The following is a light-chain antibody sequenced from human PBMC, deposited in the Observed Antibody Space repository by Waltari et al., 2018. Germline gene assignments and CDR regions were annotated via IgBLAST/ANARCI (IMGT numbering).Light chain of an antibody. CDR2: KDT. Sequence: SYDLTQPPSVSVSPGQTARITCSGDALPRLYAYWYQQKPGQAPMLLIYKDTESPSGIPERFSGSTSGTTVTLTVSGVQAEDEADYYCQSADTNFADHVVFGGGTQLIVL. J-gene: IGLJ2*01. V-gene: IGLV3-25*03. CDR1: ALPRLY. CDR3: QSADTNFADHVV.